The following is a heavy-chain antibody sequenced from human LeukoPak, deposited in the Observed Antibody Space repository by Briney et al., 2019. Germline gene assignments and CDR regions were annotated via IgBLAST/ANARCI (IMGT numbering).Heavy chain of an antibody. J-gene: IGHJ6*02. CDR3: ARDSGPPAGATPYYYYYYGMDV. CDR2: ISAYNGNT. Sequence: GASVKVSCKASGYTFTSYGISWVRQAPGQGLEWMGWISAYNGNTNYAQKLQGRVTMTTDTSTSTAYMELRSLRSEDTAVYYCARDSGPPAGATPYYYYYYGMDVWGQGTTVTVSS. CDR1: GYTFTSYG. D-gene: IGHD2-2*01. V-gene: IGHV1-18*01.